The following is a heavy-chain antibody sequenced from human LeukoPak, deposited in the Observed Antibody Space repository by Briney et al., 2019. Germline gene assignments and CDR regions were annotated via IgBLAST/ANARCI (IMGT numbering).Heavy chain of an antibody. CDR1: GGTFSSYA. V-gene: IGHV1-69*04. Sequence: ASVKVSCKASGGTFSSYAISWVRQAPGQGLEWMGRIIPILGIANYAQKFQGRVTITADNSTSTAYMELSSLRSEDTAVYYCARDYYYDSSGYYPLGYWGQGTLVTVSS. CDR3: ARDYYYDSSGYYPLGY. CDR2: IIPILGIA. D-gene: IGHD3-22*01. J-gene: IGHJ4*02.